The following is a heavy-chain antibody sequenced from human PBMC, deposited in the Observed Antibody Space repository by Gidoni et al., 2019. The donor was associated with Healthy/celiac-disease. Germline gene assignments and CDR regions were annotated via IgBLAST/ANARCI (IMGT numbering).Heavy chain of an antibody. CDR2: IWYDGSNK. Sequence: QVQLVEAGEGLVPPGRSLRLSCAAPGFNFSSYGMHWVRQAQGKGLEWVAVIWYDGSNKYYADTVKRRFTISRDNSKNTLYLQMNSLRAEDTAVYYCARDWSVRDGYNQPALNYWGQGTLVTVSS. D-gene: IGHD5-12*01. CDR1: GFNFSSYG. V-gene: IGHV3-33*01. CDR3: ARDWSVRDGYNQPALNY. J-gene: IGHJ4*02.